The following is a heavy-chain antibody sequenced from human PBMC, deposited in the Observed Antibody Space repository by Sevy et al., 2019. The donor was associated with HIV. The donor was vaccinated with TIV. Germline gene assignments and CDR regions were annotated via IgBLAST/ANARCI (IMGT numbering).Heavy chain of an antibody. D-gene: IGHD6-13*01. Sequence: GGSLRLSCAASGFTFSSYGMHWVRQAPGKGLERVAFIRYEGSNKYYADSVKGRFTISRDNSKNTLYLQMNSLRAEDTAVYYWAKDYCSSWYWGIGYWFDPWGQGTLVTVSS. V-gene: IGHV3-30*02. J-gene: IGHJ5*02. CDR3: AKDYCSSWYWGIGYWFDP. CDR2: IRYEGSNK. CDR1: GFTFSSYG.